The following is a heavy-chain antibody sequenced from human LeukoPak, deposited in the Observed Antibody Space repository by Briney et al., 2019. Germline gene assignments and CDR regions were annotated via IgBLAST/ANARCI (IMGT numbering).Heavy chain of an antibody. CDR3: ARVLCVSNGICYAFDI. Sequence: SETQSLTCTVSGTFISPYHWSWFRQSAGKGLEWIGLMYSSGSSNYSPSLKSRLTISPDNSKNQFSLRLSSVTAADTAVYYCARVLCVSNGICYAFDIWGQGTTVIVSS. CDR2: MYSSGSS. D-gene: IGHD2-8*01. J-gene: IGHJ3*02. CDR1: GTFISPYH. V-gene: IGHV4-4*07.